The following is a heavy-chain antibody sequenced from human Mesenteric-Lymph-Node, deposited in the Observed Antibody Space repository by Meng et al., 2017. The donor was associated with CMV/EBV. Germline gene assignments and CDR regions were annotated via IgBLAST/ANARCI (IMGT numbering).Heavy chain of an antibody. CDR3: ARGHLQYTYGSSVYNWFDP. D-gene: IGHD5-18*01. CDR2: IDYSGNT. V-gene: IGHV4-39*07. Sequence: SETLSLTCAVSGASISSSRYYWGWIRQPPGKGLEWIGTIDYSGNTYYNPSLKSRVTISIDTSKNQVSLKLSSVTAADTAVYFCARGHLQYTYGSSVYNWFDPWGQGTLVTVSS. J-gene: IGHJ5*02. CDR1: GASISSSRYY.